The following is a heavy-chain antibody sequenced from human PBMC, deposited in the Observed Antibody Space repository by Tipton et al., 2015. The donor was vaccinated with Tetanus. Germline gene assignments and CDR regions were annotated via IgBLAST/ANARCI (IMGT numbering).Heavy chain of an antibody. CDR3: ARPRRADEAIDM. CDR1: AYTFTNFD. CDR2: MNPFSGNT. J-gene: IGHJ3*02. V-gene: IGHV1-8*01. Sequence: QSGPEVKRPGASLRLSCKASAYTFTNFDINWVRQASGQGLEWVGWMNPFSGNTGDAQKFQGRVTMTRDTSVNTAYMDLRSLRSDHTAFYFCARPRRADEAIDMWGLGTKVSVSS.